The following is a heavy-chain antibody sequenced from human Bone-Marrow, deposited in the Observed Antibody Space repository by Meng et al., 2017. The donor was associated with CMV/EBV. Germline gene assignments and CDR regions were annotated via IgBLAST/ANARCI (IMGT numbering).Heavy chain of an antibody. Sequence: ASVKVSCMASVYTFTGYYMHWVRQAPGQGLEWMGWINPNSGGTNYAQKFQGRVTMTRDTSISTAYMELSRLRSDDTAVYYCARTRWDCSSTSCYHWPPGYWGQGPLVTVSS. J-gene: IGHJ4*02. CDR2: INPNSGGT. V-gene: IGHV1-2*02. D-gene: IGHD2-2*01. CDR1: VYTFTGYY. CDR3: ARTRWDCSSTSCYHWPPGY.